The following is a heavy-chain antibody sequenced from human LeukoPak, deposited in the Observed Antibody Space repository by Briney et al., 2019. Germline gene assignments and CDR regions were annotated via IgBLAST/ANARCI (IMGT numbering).Heavy chain of an antibody. J-gene: IGHJ4*02. CDR2: INTNTGNP. V-gene: IGHV7-4-1*02. CDR1: GYTFTSYA. CDR3: ATGADYGGNSISFFGY. D-gene: IGHD4-23*01. Sequence: ASVKVSCKASGYTFTSYAMNWVRQAPGQGLEWMGWINTNTGNPTYAQGFTGRFVFSLDTSVSTAYLQISSLKAEDTAVYYCATGADYGGNSISFFGYWGQGTLVTVSS.